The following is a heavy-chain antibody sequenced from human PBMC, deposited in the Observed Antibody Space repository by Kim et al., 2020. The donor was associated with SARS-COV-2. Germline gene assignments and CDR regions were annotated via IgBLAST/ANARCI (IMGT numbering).Heavy chain of an antibody. J-gene: IGHJ6*02. Sequence: GGSLRLSCAASGFTFSSYSMNWVRQAPGKGLEWVSSISSSSSYIYYADSVKGRFTISRDNAKNSLYLQMNSLRAEDTAVYYCARKGAAANHYYYYGMDVWGQGTTVTVSS. CDR2: ISSSSSYI. CDR3: ARKGAAANHYYYYGMDV. D-gene: IGHD2-2*01. V-gene: IGHV3-21*01. CDR1: GFTFSSYS.